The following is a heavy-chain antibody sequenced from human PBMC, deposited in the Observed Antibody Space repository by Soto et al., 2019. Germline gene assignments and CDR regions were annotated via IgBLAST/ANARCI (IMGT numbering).Heavy chain of an antibody. Sequence: PSETLSLTCTVSGGSISSGDYYWSWIRQPPGKGLEWIGYTYYSGSTYYNPSLKSRVTISVDTSKNQFSLKLSSVTAADTAVYYCARGGGGELLSSYNWFDPWGQGTLVTVSS. CDR1: GGSISSGDYY. D-gene: IGHD3-10*01. J-gene: IGHJ5*02. V-gene: IGHV4-30-4*01. CDR2: TYYSGST. CDR3: ARGGGGELLSSYNWFDP.